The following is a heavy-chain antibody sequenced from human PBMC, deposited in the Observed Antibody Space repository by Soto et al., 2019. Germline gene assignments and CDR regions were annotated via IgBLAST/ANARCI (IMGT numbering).Heavy chain of an antibody. CDR1: GYTFTSYA. D-gene: IGHD4-4*01. J-gene: IGHJ6*02. CDR2: INAGNGNT. Sequence: QVQLVQSGAEVKKPGASVKVSCNASGYTFTSYAMHWVRQAPGQRLEWMGWINAGNGNTKYSQKFQGRVTITRDTSASTAYMELSSLRSEDTAVYYCARERYSNYDYYYYGMDVWGQGTTVTVSS. V-gene: IGHV1-3*01. CDR3: ARERYSNYDYYYYGMDV.